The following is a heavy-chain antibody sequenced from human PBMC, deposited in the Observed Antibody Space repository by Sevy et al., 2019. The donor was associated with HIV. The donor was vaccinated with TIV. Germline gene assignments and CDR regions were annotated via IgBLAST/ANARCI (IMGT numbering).Heavy chain of an antibody. CDR1: GYKFTRYW. Sequence: GESLKISCKGFGYKFTRYWIGWVRQMPGKGLEWMGIIYPGDSDTRYSPSFQGQVTISADKSISPAYLQWSSLKASDTAMYYCARVDLPPGIAAAGSYYGMDVWGQGTTVTVSS. D-gene: IGHD6-13*01. J-gene: IGHJ6*02. V-gene: IGHV5-51*01. CDR2: IYPGDSDT. CDR3: ARVDLPPGIAAAGSYYGMDV.